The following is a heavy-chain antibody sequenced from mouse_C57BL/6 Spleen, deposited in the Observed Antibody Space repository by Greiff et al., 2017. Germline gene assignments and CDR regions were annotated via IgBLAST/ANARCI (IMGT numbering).Heavy chain of an antibody. Sequence: EVQLVESGPGLVKPSQSLSLTCSVTGYSITSCYYWNWIRQFPGNNLEWMGYISYDGSNNYNPSLKNRISFTRDPSKNQFFLKLNSVTTEDEATYYYAREFEPGWYYDVWGTGTTVTVSS. J-gene: IGHJ1*03. CDR1: GYSITSCYY. CDR2: ISYDGSN. V-gene: IGHV3-6*01. CDR3: AREFEPGWYYDV.